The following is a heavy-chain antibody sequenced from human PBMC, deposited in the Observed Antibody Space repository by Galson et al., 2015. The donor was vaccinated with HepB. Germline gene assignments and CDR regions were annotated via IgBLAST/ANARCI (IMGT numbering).Heavy chain of an antibody. CDR2: IYPGDSDT. J-gene: IGHJ6*02. D-gene: IGHD1-26*01. CDR1: GYSFTSYW. Sequence: QSGAEVKKPGESLKISCNGSGYSFTSYWIGWVRQMPGKGLEWMGIIYPGDSDTRYSPSFQGQVTISADKSISTAYLQWSSLKASDTAMYYCARWVGSGSYYYYYGMDVWGQGTTVTVSS. CDR3: ARWVGSGSYYYYYGMDV. V-gene: IGHV5-51*03.